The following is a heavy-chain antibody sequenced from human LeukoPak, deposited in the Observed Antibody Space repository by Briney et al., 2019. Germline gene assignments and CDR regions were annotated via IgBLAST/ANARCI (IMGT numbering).Heavy chain of an antibody. CDR2: IYHSGST. J-gene: IGHJ4*02. CDR3: ARDQGQYSSSWYRDY. Sequence: SETLSLTCTVSGYSISSGYYWGWIRQPPGKGLEWIGSIYHSGSTYYNPSLKSRVTISVDTSKNQFSLKLSSVTAADTAVYYCARDQGQYSSSWYRDYWGQGTLVTVSS. V-gene: IGHV4-38-2*02. D-gene: IGHD6-13*01. CDR1: GYSISSGYY.